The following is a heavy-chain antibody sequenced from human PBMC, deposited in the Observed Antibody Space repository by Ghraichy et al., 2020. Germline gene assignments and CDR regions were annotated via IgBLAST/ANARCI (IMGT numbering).Heavy chain of an antibody. V-gene: IGHV3-66*02. CDR3: ARGAYGSLDY. D-gene: IGHD1-26*01. CDR2: VYSGGTT. CDR1: GFSVRNNQ. J-gene: IGHJ4*02. Sequence: AGSLRLSCAASGFSVRNNQMSWVRQAPGKGLEWVSVVYSGGTTNHADSVKGRFTISRDNSKNTLYLQMNSLRAEDTAVFYCARGAYGSLDYWGQGTLVTVSS.